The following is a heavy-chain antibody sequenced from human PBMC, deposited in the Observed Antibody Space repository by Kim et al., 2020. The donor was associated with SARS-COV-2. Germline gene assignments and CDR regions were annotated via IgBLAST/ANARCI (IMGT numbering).Heavy chain of an antibody. D-gene: IGHD6-19*01. CDR3: ASALGVAGPAHLDY. V-gene: IGHV4-59*01. Sequence: SETLSLTCSVSGDSITKYYWTWIRQPPGEGLEWIGYIYYNGLTNYNPSLKSRVTISLDTSKNQFPLKLTSVTAADTAFYYCASALGVAGPAHLDYWGQGSLVSVSS. CDR2: IYYNGLT. CDR1: GDSITKYY. J-gene: IGHJ4*02.